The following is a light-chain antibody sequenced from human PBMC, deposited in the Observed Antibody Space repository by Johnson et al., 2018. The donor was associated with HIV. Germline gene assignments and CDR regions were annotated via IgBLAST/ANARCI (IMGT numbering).Light chain of an antibody. Sequence: QSVLTQPPSVSAAPGQKVTISCSGGGSNIGNTYVSWYKHLPGTAPKLLIYENNNRPSGIPDRFSGSKSGTSATLGLTGLQTGDEADYYCGTWDSSLRVGFFGTGTKVTVL. V-gene: IGLV1-51*02. J-gene: IGLJ1*01. CDR2: ENN. CDR3: GTWDSSLRVGF. CDR1: GSNIGNTY.